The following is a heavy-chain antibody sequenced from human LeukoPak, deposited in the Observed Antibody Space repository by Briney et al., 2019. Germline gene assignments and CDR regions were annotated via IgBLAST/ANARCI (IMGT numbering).Heavy chain of an antibody. CDR2: IWYDGSNE. D-gene: IGHD2-8*01. Sequence: GGSLRLSCAASGFTFRSHGMHWVRQAPGKGLEWVAGIWYDGSNEDYADSVKGRFAISRDNSKNTLYLQMNSLRAEDTAVYYCAREGVRDAFDIWGQGTMVTVSS. CDR3: AREGVRDAFDI. V-gene: IGHV3-33*01. J-gene: IGHJ3*02. CDR1: GFTFRSHG.